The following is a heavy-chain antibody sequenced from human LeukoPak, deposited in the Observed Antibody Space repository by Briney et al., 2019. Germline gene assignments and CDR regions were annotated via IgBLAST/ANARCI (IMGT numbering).Heavy chain of an antibody. V-gene: IGHV1-69*13. D-gene: IGHD5-24*01. Sequence: SVKVSCKASGGTFSSYAISWVRQAPGQGLEWMGGIIPIFGTANYAQKFQGRVTITAGESTSTAYMELSSLRSEDTAVYYCARDVDGGDGYNDGFDYWGQGTLVTVSS. CDR1: GGTFSSYA. CDR3: ARDVDGGDGYNDGFDY. CDR2: IIPIFGTA. J-gene: IGHJ4*02.